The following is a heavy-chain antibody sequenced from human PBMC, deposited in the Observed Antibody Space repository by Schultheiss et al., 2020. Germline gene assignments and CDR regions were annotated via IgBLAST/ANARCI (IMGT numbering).Heavy chain of an antibody. J-gene: IGHJ6*02. CDR1: GFTFSSYA. CDR2: ISASGGTT. V-gene: IGHV3-23*01. Sequence: GSLRLSCAASGFTFSSYAMNWVRLAPGKGLEWVSSISASGGTTYYADSVKGRFTISRDNSKNTLFLQMNSLRAEDTALYYCAKAIPNYYYYGLDVWGQGTTVTVS. D-gene: IGHD2-21*01. CDR3: AKAIPNYYYYGLDV.